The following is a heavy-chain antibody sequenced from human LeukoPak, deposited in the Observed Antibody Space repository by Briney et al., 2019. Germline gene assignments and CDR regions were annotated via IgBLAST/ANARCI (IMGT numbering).Heavy chain of an antibody. Sequence: GTSVKVSCKASGFTFTSSAVQWVRQARGQRLEWIGWIVVGSGNTNYAQKFQERVTITRDMSTSTAYMELSSLRSEDTAVYYCAADPQWERLFDYWGQGTLVTVSS. CDR2: IVVGSGNT. CDR1: GFTFTSSA. V-gene: IGHV1-58*01. J-gene: IGHJ4*02. CDR3: AADPQWERLFDY. D-gene: IGHD1-26*01.